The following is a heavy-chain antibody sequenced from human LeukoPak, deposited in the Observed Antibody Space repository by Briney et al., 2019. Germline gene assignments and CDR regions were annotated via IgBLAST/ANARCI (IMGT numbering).Heavy chain of an antibody. D-gene: IGHD6-13*01. J-gene: IGHJ4*02. CDR2: FDPEDGET. CDR3: ATDGGVRGSSWYYFDY. Sequence: ASVKVSCKVSGCTLTELSMHWVRQAPGKGLEWMGGFDPEDGETIYAQKFQGRVTMTEDTSTDTAYMELSSLRSEDTAVYYCATDGGVRGSSWYYFDYWGQGTLVTVSS. CDR1: GCTLTELS. V-gene: IGHV1-24*01.